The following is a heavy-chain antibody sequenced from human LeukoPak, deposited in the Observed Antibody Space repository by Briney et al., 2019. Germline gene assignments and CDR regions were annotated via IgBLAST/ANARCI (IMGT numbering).Heavy chain of an antibody. Sequence: PGGSLRLSCAASGFTFTSYWMSWVRQAPGKGLEWVANINQDGSEKYYVDSVKGRFTISRDNSQNTLFLQMNSLRAEDTAVYYCARSRYSSSWYSIPYYYYGMDVWGQGTTVTVSS. D-gene: IGHD6-13*01. CDR2: INQDGSEK. V-gene: IGHV3-7*03. CDR3: ARSRYSSSWYSIPYYYYGMDV. CDR1: GFTFTSYW. J-gene: IGHJ6*02.